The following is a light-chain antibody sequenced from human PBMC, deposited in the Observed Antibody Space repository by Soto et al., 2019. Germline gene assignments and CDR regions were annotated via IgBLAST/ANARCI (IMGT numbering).Light chain of an antibody. Sequence: QSVLTQPASVSGSPGQSITISCTGTSSDVGGYNYVSWYQQNPGKAPKLMIYDVSNRPSGVSNRFSGSKSGNTASLTISGLQAEDEAVYYSSSSTSSSTPFHVSGT. CDR3: SSSTSSSTPFHV. CDR1: SSDVGGYNY. CDR2: DVS. V-gene: IGLV2-14*01. J-gene: IGLJ1*01.